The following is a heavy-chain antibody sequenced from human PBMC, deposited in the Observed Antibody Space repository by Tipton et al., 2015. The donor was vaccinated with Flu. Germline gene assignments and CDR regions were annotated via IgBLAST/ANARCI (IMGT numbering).Heavy chain of an antibody. D-gene: IGHD4-23*01. J-gene: IGHJ4*02. V-gene: IGHV4-38-2*01. Sequence: LRLSCAVSGYSITAGYYWGWIRQPPGKGLEWIGTVYHTGNTYYNPSLKSRLTMSVDTSKNQFSLKLRSVTAADTAVYYCSRVVWDGGPDKNWGQGTLVTVSS. CDR2: VYHTGNT. CDR1: GYSITAGYY. CDR3: SRVVWDGGPDKN.